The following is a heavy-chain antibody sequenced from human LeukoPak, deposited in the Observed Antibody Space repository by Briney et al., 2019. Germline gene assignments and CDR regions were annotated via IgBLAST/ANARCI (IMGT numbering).Heavy chain of an antibody. D-gene: IGHD3-22*01. CDR1: GASFNSDDQY. J-gene: IGHJ4*02. CDR3: SRGLDSRKLGY. CDR2: THPSGML. Sequence: PSETLSLTCTVSGASFNSDDQYWNWIRQSPGKGLEWIGSTHPSGMLYNNPSLESRVTMSRDTSKNQFSLNLNSVTAADTAVYFCSRGLDSRKLGYWGRGILVTVSS. V-gene: IGHV4-31*03.